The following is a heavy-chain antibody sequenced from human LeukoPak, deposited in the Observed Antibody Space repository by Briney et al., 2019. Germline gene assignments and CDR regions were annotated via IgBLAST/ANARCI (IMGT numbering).Heavy chain of an antibody. V-gene: IGHV3-15*01. CDR2: IKSKTDGGTI. D-gene: IGHD2-15*01. J-gene: IGHJ4*02. Sequence: TSGGSLRLSCAASGFTFSNAWMSWVRQAPGKGLEWVGRIKSKTDGGTIDYAAPVKGRFTISRDDSKNTLYLQIHSLKTEDTAVYYCTTDGLYSIDNWGQGTLVTASS. CDR1: GFTFSNAW. CDR3: TTDGLYSIDN.